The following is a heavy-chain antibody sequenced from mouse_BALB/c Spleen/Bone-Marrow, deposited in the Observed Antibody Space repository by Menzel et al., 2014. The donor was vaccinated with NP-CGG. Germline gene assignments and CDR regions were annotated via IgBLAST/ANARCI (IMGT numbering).Heavy chain of an antibody. CDR2: IDPANVNT. J-gene: IGHJ3*01. Sequence: EVKLMESGAELVKPGASVKLSCTASGFNIKSTYIHWVKQRPEQGLEWIGRIDPANVNTKYDPKFQGKATITADTSSNTAYLQLSSLTSEDTAVYYCATYYYGSSLFAYWGQGTLVTVSA. CDR3: ATYYYGSSLFAY. V-gene: IGHV14-3*02. D-gene: IGHD1-1*01. CDR1: GFNIKSTY.